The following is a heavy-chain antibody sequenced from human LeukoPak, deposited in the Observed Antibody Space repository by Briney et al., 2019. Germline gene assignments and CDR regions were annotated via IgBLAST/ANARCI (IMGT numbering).Heavy chain of an antibody. CDR2: IWYDGSNK. V-gene: IGHV3-33*01. CDR1: GFTFSSYG. Sequence: PGGSLRLSCAASGFTFSSYGMHWVRQAPGKGLEWVAVIWYDGSNKCYADSVKGRFTISRDNSKNTLYLQMNSLRAEDTAVYYCARDEGYCSSTSCYGGFDPWGQGTLVTVSS. D-gene: IGHD2-2*01. CDR3: ARDEGYCSSTSCYGGFDP. J-gene: IGHJ5*02.